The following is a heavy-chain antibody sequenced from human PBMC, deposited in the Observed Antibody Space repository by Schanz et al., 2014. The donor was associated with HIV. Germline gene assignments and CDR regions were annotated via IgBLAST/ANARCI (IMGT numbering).Heavy chain of an antibody. CDR3: ARQGLRFSFWLDY. Sequence: VQLVESGGGLVQPGGSLRLSCAASGFTFKTYWMSWVRQAPGKGLEWLANIKLDGSEKYYVDSVKGRFTISRDNSKNTLYLQMNNLRAEDTAVYGCARQGLRFSFWLDYWGQGTPVTVS. J-gene: IGHJ4*02. V-gene: IGHV3-7*01. CDR1: GFTFKTYW. CDR2: IKLDGSEK. D-gene: IGHD4-17*01.